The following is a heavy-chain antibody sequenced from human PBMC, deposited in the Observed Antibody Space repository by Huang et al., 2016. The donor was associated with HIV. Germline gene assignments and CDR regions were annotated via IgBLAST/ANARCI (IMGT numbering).Heavy chain of an antibody. J-gene: IGHJ4*02. D-gene: IGHD2-15*01. Sequence: QVHLVESGGGVVQPGGSLRLSCAASGFKLSGFGMQWVRQAPGKGLEGVAVISYDGRSQFYTDSVKGRFTISRDNSDNTLSLQMKGLRPDDTAVYYCAKESRWFSDFDHWGQGVLVSVSS. CDR2: ISYDGRSQ. V-gene: IGHV3-30*18. CDR1: GFKLSGFG. CDR3: AKESRWFSDFDH.